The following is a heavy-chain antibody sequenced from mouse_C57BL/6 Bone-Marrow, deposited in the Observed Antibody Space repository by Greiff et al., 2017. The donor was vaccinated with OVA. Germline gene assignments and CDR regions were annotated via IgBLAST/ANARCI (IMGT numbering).Heavy chain of an antibody. CDR2: IDPETGGT. Sequence: VKLQESGAELVRPGASVTLSCKASGYTFTDYEMHWVKQTPVHGLEWIGAIDPETGGTAYNQKFKGKAILTADKSSSTAYMELRSLTSEDSAVYYCTRGDYGSPYFDYWGQGTTLTVSS. V-gene: IGHV1-15*01. CDR3: TRGDYGSPYFDY. J-gene: IGHJ2*01. CDR1: GYTFTDYE. D-gene: IGHD1-1*01.